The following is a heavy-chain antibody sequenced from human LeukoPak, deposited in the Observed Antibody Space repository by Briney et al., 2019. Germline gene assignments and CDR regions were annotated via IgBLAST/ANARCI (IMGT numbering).Heavy chain of an antibody. CDR3: ARDPMNYDILTGYYPQYYYYGMDV. J-gene: IGHJ6*02. Sequence: SVTVSCTASGGTFSSYAISWVRQAPGQGLEWMGGIIPIFGTANYAQKFQGRVTITADESTSTAYMELSSLRSEDTAVYYCARDPMNYDILTGYYPQYYYYGMDVWGQGTTVTVSS. CDR2: IIPIFGTA. V-gene: IGHV1-69*13. D-gene: IGHD3-9*01. CDR1: GGTFSSYA.